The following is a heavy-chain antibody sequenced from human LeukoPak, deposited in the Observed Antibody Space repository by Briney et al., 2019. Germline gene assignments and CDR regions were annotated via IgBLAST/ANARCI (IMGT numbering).Heavy chain of an antibody. V-gene: IGHV1-2*02. Sequence: ASVKVSCKASGYTFTCYYMHWVRQAPGQGGEGMGWINPNSGGTNYAQKFQGRVTMTRDTSISTAYMELSRLRSDDTAVYYCARDCSGGSCYPTADYYYYYGMDVWGQGTTVTVSS. CDR3: ARDCSGGSCYPTADYYYYYGMDV. CDR2: INPNSGGT. CDR1: GYTFTCYY. D-gene: IGHD2-15*01. J-gene: IGHJ6*02.